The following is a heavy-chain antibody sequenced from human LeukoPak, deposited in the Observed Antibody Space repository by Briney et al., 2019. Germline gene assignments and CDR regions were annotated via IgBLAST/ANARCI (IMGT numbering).Heavy chain of an antibody. CDR1: GYTFTSYD. CDR3: ARENYDFWSGYLHWFDP. V-gene: IGHV1-8*01. Sequence: ASVKVSCKASGYTFTSYDINWVRQATGQGLEWMGWMNPNSGNTAYAQNFQGRVTMTRNTSISTAYMELNSLRSEDTAVYYCARENYDFWSGYLHWFDPWGQGTLVTVSS. J-gene: IGHJ5*02. CDR2: MNPNSGNT. D-gene: IGHD3-3*01.